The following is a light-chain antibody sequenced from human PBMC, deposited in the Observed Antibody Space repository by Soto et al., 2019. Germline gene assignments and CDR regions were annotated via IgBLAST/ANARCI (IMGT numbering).Light chain of an antibody. CDR2: AAS. Sequence: DIQMTPSPSSLSASVLYIVNITCRSSQSISSYLNWYQQTPGKAPKLLIYAASSLQSGVPSRFSGSGSGTDFTLTISSLEPEDFAVYYCQQRSNWPPGFNFGPGTKVDIK. CDR1: QSISSY. V-gene: IGKV1-39*01. CDR3: QQRSNWPPGFN. J-gene: IGKJ3*01.